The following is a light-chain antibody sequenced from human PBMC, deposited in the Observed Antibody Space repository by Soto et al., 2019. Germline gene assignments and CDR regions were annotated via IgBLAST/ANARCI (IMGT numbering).Light chain of an antibody. Sequence: QSVLTQPPSVSAAPGHKVTISCSGSSSKIANYYVSWFQQLPGTAPKLLIYENNKRPSGIPGRFSGSKSGPSATLGITGLQTGDEADYYCGTWDSSLSGFVFGTGTTVPVL. CDR2: ENN. V-gene: IGLV1-51*02. CDR1: SSKIANYY. CDR3: GTWDSSLSGFV. J-gene: IGLJ1*01.